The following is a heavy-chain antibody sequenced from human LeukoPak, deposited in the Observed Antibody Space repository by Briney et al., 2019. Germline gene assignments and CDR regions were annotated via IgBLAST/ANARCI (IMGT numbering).Heavy chain of an antibody. CDR3: ARGRSDYFGSGNYPHKFDY. J-gene: IGHJ4*02. V-gene: IGHV3-30-3*01. CDR2: ISYDGNNK. D-gene: IGHD3-10*01. Sequence: GGSLRLSCAASGFTFSTYAMHRVRQAPGQGLEWVAVISYDGNNKYYADSVKGRFTISRDNSKNTLYLQMNSLRAEDTAVYYCARGRSDYFGSGNYPHKFDYWGEGTLVTVSS. CDR1: GFTFSTYA.